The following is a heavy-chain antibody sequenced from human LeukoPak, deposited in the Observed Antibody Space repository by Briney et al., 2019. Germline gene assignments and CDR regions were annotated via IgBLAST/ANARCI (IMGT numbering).Heavy chain of an antibody. CDR3: AKDLYSSGWYARDWFDP. D-gene: IGHD6-19*01. V-gene: IGHV3-30*18. Sequence: GGSLRLSCAASGFTFSSYGMHWVRQAPGKGLEWVAVISYDGSNKYYADSVKGRFTISRDNSKNTLYLQMNSLRAEDTAVYYCAKDLYSSGWYARDWFDPWGQGTLVTVSS. CDR1: GFTFSSYG. CDR2: ISYDGSNK. J-gene: IGHJ5*02.